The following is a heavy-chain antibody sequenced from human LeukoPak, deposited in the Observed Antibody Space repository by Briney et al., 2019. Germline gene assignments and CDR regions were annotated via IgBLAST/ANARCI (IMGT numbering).Heavy chain of an antibody. Sequence: GRSLRLSCAASGFTFSSYGMHWVRQAPGKGLEWVAVISYDGSNKYYADSVKGRFTISRDNSKNTLYLQMNSLRAEDTAVYYCAKDVKWLRFGHFDYWGQGTLVTVSS. CDR2: ISYDGSNK. J-gene: IGHJ4*02. CDR3: AKDVKWLRFGHFDY. V-gene: IGHV3-30*18. CDR1: GFTFSSYG. D-gene: IGHD5-12*01.